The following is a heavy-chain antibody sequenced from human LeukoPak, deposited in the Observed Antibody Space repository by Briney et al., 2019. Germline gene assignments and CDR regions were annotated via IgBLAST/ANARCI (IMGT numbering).Heavy chain of an antibody. J-gene: IGHJ4*02. CDR3: ARGRPHGNDY. CDR1: GFTFSSYW. CDR2: VASDGSST. D-gene: IGHD4-23*01. Sequence: GGSLRLSCAASGFTFSSYWMNWVRQAPGKGLVWVSRVASDGSSTTYADSVKGRFSISRDNAKNTLYLQMNSLRVEDTAVYYCARGRPHGNDYWGQGTLVTVSS. V-gene: IGHV3-74*01.